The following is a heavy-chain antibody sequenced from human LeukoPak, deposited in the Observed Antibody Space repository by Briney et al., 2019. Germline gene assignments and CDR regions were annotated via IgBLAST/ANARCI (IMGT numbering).Heavy chain of an antibody. V-gene: IGHV3-30*18. CDR1: GFTFSSYG. CDR2: ISYDGSNK. Sequence: GRSLRLSCAASGFTFSSYGMHWVRQAPGKGLEGVAVISYDGSNKYYADSVKGRFTISRDNSKNTLYLQMNSLRAEDTAVYYCAKDLPYGSGSYYYDYWGQGTLVTVSS. J-gene: IGHJ4*02. CDR3: AKDLPYGSGSYYYDY. D-gene: IGHD3-10*01.